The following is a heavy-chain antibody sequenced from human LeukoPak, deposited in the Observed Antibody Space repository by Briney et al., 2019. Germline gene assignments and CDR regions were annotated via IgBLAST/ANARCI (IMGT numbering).Heavy chain of an antibody. J-gene: IGHJ4*02. Sequence: ASVKVSCKASGGTFSSYAISWVRQAPGQGLEWMGRIIPIFGTANYAQKFQGRVTITTDESTSTAYMELSSLRSEDTAVYYCARDNRRLLQPFDYWGQGTLVTVSS. D-gene: IGHD1-26*01. V-gene: IGHV1-69*05. CDR2: IIPIFGTA. CDR1: GGTFSSYA. CDR3: ARDNRRLLQPFDY.